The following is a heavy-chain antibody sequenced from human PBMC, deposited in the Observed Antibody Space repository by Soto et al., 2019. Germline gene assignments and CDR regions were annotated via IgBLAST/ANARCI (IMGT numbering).Heavy chain of an antibody. J-gene: IGHJ4*02. Sequence: GGSLRLSCAASGFTFSSYSMNWVRQAPGKGLEWVSSISSSSSYIYYADSVKGRFTISRDNAKNSLYLQMNSLRAEDTAVYYCARDQEYSSGWHSGLYPFDYWGQGTLVTVSS. V-gene: IGHV3-21*01. CDR3: ARDQEYSSGWHSGLYPFDY. CDR1: GFTFSSYS. CDR2: ISSSSSYI. D-gene: IGHD6-19*01.